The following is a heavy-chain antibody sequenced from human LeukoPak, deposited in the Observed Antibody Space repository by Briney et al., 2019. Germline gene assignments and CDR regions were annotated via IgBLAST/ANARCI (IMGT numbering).Heavy chain of an antibody. CDR1: GYTFTGYY. V-gene: IGHV1-2*02. CDR3: ARGEAPEDK. CDR2: INPHTGDT. J-gene: IGHJ4*02. Sequence: ASVKVSCKASGYTFTGYYIHWVRQAPGQGLEWLGWINPHTGDTYHAQKFQGRVTMTSDASVNTAYLQLSRLKSDDTAIYYCARGEAPEDKWGQGSLVTVSS.